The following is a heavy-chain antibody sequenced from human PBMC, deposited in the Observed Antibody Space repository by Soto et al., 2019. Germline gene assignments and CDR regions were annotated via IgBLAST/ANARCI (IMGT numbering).Heavy chain of an antibody. Sequence: PSETLSLTCAVSGGSISSSNWWSWVRQPPGKGLEWIGEIYHSGSTNYNPSLKSRVTISVDKSKNQFSLKLSSVTAADTAVYYCARVKQQLVLGYWFDYWGQGTLVTVSS. D-gene: IGHD6-13*01. CDR3: ARVKQQLVLGYWFDY. CDR1: GGSISSSNW. J-gene: IGHJ4*02. CDR2: IYHSGST. V-gene: IGHV4-4*02.